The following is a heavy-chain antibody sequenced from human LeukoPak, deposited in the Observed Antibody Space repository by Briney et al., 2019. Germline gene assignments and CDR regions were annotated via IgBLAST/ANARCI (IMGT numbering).Heavy chain of an antibody. J-gene: IGHJ4*02. V-gene: IGHV3-48*04. CDR1: GLTFSSYS. CDR3: ARVGVRGAMYYFDY. CDR2: ISSSSSTI. D-gene: IGHD3-10*01. Sequence: PGGSLRLSCAASGLTFSSYSMNWVRQAPGKGLEWVSYISSSSSTIYYADSVKGRFTISRDNAKNSLYLQMNSLRAEDTAVYYCARVGVRGAMYYFDYWGQGTLVTVSS.